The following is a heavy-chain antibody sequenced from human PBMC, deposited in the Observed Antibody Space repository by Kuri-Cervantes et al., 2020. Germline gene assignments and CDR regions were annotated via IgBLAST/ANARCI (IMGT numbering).Heavy chain of an antibody. V-gene: IGHV4-61*01. Sequence: ESLKISCTVSGASISSSSYYWSWIRQPPGKGLEWIGYIYYSGSTNYNPSLKSRVTISVDTSKNQFSLKLSSVTAADTAVYYCAGYSSGWRYYYYGMDVWGQGTTVTVSS. CDR2: IYYSGST. D-gene: IGHD6-19*01. CDR1: GASISSSSYY. J-gene: IGHJ6*02. CDR3: AGYSSGWRYYYYGMDV.